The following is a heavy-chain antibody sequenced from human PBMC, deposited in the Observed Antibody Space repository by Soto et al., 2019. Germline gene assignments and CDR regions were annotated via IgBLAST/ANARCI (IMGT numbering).Heavy chain of an antibody. J-gene: IGHJ4*02. CDR1: GFTFSSYW. CDR3: ARDRGYSGYDPTFDY. D-gene: IGHD5-12*01. V-gene: IGHV3-74*01. CDR2: INSDGSST. Sequence: PGGSLRLSCAASGFTFSSYWMHWVRQAPGKGLVWVSRINSDGSSTSYADSVKGRFTISRDNAKNTLYLQMNSLRAEDTAVYYCARDRGYSGYDPTFDYWGQGTLVTVSS.